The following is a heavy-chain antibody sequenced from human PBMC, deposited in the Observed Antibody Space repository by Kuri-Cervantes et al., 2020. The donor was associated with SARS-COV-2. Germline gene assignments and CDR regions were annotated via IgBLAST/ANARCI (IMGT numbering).Heavy chain of an antibody. CDR1: GFTFSSYS. D-gene: IGHD6-13*01. J-gene: IGHJ6*03. CDR3: ARDGRTAADTFSAYYYYMDV. Sequence: LSLTCAASGFTFSSYSMNWVRQAPGKGLEWVSYISSSSSYIYYADSVKGRFTISRDNAKNSLYLQMNSLRAEDTAVYYCARDGRTAADTFSAYYYYMDVWGKGTTVTVSS. CDR2: ISSSSSYI. V-gene: IGHV3-21*05.